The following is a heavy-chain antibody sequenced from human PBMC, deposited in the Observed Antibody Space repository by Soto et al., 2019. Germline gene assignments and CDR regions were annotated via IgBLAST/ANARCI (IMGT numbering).Heavy chain of an antibody. V-gene: IGHV4-4*02. CDR3: ARFFPCSGGSCYFDY. D-gene: IGHD2-15*01. J-gene: IGHJ4*02. CDR1: GGSISSSNW. CDR2: IYHSGSA. Sequence: SETLSLTCAVSGGSISSSNWWSWVRQPPGKGLEWIGEIYHSGSANYNPSLKSLVTISVDKSKNQFSLKLSSVTAADPAVYYCARFFPCSGGSCYFDYWGQGTLVTVSS.